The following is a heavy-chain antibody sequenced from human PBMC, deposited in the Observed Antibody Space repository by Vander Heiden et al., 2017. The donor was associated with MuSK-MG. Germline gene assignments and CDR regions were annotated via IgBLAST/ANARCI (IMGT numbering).Heavy chain of an antibody. Sequence: QVPLVQSGAEVKKPGSSVKVSCKASGGTVSSYAISWVRLAHGQGLEWMGGIIPIFGTANYAQKFQGRVTITADESTSTAYMELSSLRSEDTAVYYCASGYQHRITMVRGVIPRTFDIWGQGTMVTVSS. CDR2: IIPIFGTA. CDR3: ASGYQHRITMVRGVIPRTFDI. J-gene: IGHJ3*02. V-gene: IGHV1-69*01. D-gene: IGHD3-10*01. CDR1: GGTVSSYA.